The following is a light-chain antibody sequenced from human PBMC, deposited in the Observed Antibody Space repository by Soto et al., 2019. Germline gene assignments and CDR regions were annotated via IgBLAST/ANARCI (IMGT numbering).Light chain of an antibody. V-gene: IGLV2-23*01. CDR2: EAN. Sequence: QSVLTQPASVSESPGQSITISCTGTSSDVGTYNLVSWYQQHPGKAPKLMIYEANKRPSGVSNRFSGSKSGNTASLTISGLQAEDEADYYCSSYAGIRNFVVFGGGTKLTVL. CDR1: SSDVGTYNL. J-gene: IGLJ2*01. CDR3: SSYAGIRNFVV.